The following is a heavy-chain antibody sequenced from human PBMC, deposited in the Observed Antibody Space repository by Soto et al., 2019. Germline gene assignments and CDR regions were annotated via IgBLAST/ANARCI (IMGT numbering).Heavy chain of an antibody. D-gene: IGHD6-13*01. Sequence: TLSLTCAVYGGSFSGYYWSWIRQPPGKGLEWIGEINHSGSTNYNPSLKSRVTISVDTSKNQFSLKLSSVTAADTAVYYCARMARQQLVYYGMDVWGQGTTVTVSS. J-gene: IGHJ6*02. CDR2: INHSGST. CDR1: GGSFSGYY. V-gene: IGHV4-34*01. CDR3: ARMARQQLVYYGMDV.